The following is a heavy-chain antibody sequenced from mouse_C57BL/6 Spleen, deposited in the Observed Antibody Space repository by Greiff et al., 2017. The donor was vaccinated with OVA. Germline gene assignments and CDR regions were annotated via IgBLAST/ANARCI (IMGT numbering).Heavy chain of an antibody. CDR1: GYAFSSSW. V-gene: IGHV1-82*01. CDR3: ASSGGSSSWFAY. Sequence: VQLKESGPELVKPGASVKISCEASGYAFSSSWMNWVKQRPGKGLEWIGRIYPGDGDTNYNGKFKGKATLTADKSSSTAYMQLSSLTSEDSAVYFCASSGGSSSWFAYWGQGTLVTVSA. J-gene: IGHJ3*01. CDR2: IYPGDGDT. D-gene: IGHD1-1*01.